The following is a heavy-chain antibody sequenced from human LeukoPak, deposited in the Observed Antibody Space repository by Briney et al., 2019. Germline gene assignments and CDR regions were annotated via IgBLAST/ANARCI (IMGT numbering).Heavy chain of an antibody. J-gene: IGHJ2*01. V-gene: IGHV4-59*08. CDR3: AKTVAGYWYFDL. Sequence: SETLSLTCTVSGGSISHYFWSWIRQPPGKAQEWIGYIYYSGSANYNPSLKSRVTISVDPSKNQFSLKLNSVTAADTAVYYCAKTVAGYWYFDLWGRGTLVTVSS. CDR2: IYYSGSA. CDR1: GGSISHYF. D-gene: IGHD6-19*01.